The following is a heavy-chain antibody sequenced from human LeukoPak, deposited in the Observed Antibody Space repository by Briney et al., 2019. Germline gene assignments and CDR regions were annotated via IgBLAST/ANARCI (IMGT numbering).Heavy chain of an antibody. CDR3: AKAMRFLSGYDSPFDY. Sequence: GGSLRLSCTASGFTFSNFWMGWVRQAPGKGLEWVANIKQDETEKFYLGSVKGRFTISRDNAKNSLYLQMNSLRAEDTAVYYCAKAMRFLSGYDSPFDYWGQGTLVTVSS. CDR2: IKQDETEK. D-gene: IGHD5-12*01. V-gene: IGHV3-7*01. CDR1: GFTFSNFW. J-gene: IGHJ4*02.